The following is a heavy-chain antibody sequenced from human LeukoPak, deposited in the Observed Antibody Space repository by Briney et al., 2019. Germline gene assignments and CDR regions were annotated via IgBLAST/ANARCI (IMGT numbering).Heavy chain of an antibody. V-gene: IGHV3-23*01. CDR2: ITASGGDT. Sequence: GGSLRLSCAASEFTFSNHAMSWVRHAPGKGLEWFSAITASGGDTYHADSVKGRFTISRDNSKNTLYLEMISLRAEDTAVYYCVKGSAASRPYYFDYWGQGTPVTVSS. CDR1: EFTFSNHA. CDR3: VKGSAASRPYYFDY. J-gene: IGHJ4*02. D-gene: IGHD6-13*01.